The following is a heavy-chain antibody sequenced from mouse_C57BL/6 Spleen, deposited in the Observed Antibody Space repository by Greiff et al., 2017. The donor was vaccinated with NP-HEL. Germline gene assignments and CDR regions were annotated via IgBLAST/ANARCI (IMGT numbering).Heavy chain of an antibody. CDR1: GYTFTSYG. J-gene: IGHJ4*01. CDR3: ARSPLGSSYPYYYAMDY. CDR2: IYPRSGNT. D-gene: IGHD1-1*01. Sequence: QVQLQQSGAELARPGASVKLSCKASGYTFTSYGISWVKQRTGQGLEWIGEIYPRSGNTYYNEKFKGKATLTADKSSSTAYMELRSLTSEDSAVYFCARSPLGSSYPYYYAMDYWGQGTSVTVSS. V-gene: IGHV1-81*01.